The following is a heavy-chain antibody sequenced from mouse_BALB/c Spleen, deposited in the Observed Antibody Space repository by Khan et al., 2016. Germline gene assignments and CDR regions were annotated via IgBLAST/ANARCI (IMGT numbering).Heavy chain of an antibody. D-gene: IGHD4-1*01. Sequence: EVQLQESGPGLVKPSQSLSLTCTVTGYSITSDYAWNWIRQFPGNKLEWMGYISYSGSTSYNPSLKSRISITRDTSKNQFFLQLNSVTTEDTATSYCATNWSYWYFDDWGSGTTVTVSS. CDR2: ISYSGST. CDR3: ATNWSYWYFDD. J-gene: IGHJ1*01. V-gene: IGHV3-2*02. CDR1: GYSITSDYA.